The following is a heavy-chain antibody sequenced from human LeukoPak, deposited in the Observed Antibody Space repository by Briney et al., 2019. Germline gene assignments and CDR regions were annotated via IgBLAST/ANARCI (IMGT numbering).Heavy chain of an antibody. CDR2: INPNSGGT. J-gene: IGHJ5*02. CDR3: ARDLELGWFDP. CDR1: X. D-gene: IGHD6-6*01. Sequence: XMHXXRQAPGQXXEWMGWINPNSGGTNYAQKFQGRVTMTRDTSISTAYMELSRLRSDDTAVYYCARDLELGWFDPWGQGTLVTVSS. V-gene: IGHV1-2*02.